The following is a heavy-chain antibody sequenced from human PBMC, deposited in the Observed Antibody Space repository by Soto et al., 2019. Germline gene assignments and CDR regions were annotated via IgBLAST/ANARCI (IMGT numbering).Heavy chain of an antibody. CDR2: VNHSGTT. V-gene: IGHV4-34*01. Sequence: QVQLQQWGAGLLKPSETLSLTCAVYGGSFSGYYWTWIRQSPEKGLEWSGEVNHSGTTYYNPSLKTRVTISVHTPKNRFSLKMSSVTAAATAVYYCARGIGYCSSINCYSSRRLRFDSWGQGTLVTVSS. CDR1: GGSFSGYY. D-gene: IGHD2-2*01. J-gene: IGHJ4*02. CDR3: ARGIGYCSSINCYSSRRLRFDS.